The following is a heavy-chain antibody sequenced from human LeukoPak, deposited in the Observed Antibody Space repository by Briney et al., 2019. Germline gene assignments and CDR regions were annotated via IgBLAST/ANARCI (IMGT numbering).Heavy chain of an antibody. D-gene: IGHD6-19*01. V-gene: IGHV1-24*01. CDR2: FDPEDGEA. CDR1: GYTLTELS. Sequence: ASVKVSCKVSGYTLTELSIHWVRQAPGKGPECMGGFDPEDGEAIYAQKFQGRVTMTEDTSTDTAYMELSSLRSEDTAVYYCAARRGIAVAGPGAFDIWGQGTMVTVSS. CDR3: AARRGIAVAGPGAFDI. J-gene: IGHJ3*02.